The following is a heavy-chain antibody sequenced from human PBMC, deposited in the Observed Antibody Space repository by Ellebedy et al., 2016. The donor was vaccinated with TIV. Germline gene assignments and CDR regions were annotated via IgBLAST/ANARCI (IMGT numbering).Heavy chain of an antibody. CDR2: INSDGSST. D-gene: IGHD3-16*01. CDR3: VRALARAGSYDV. V-gene: IGHV3-74*01. Sequence: GESLKISCVASGFTFSSYWMQWVRQAPGKGLVWVSRINSDGSSTTYADSVKGRFTISRDNAKNTLYLQMNSLRVDDTGVYYCVRALARAGSYDVWGQGTTVTVSS. CDR1: GFTFSSYW. J-gene: IGHJ6*02.